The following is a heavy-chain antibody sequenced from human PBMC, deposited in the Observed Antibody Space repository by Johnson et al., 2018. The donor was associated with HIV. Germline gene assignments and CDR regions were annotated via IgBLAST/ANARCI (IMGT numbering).Heavy chain of an antibody. CDR3: AKGSGRRADGDEAFDI. CDR2: ISYDGSHQ. V-gene: IGHV3-30*18. J-gene: IGHJ3*02. Sequence: QVQLVESGGGVVQPGRSLRASCAASGFGFSRYVMHWVRPAPGKGLAWVAVISYDGSHQYCADSVKGRVTISRDNAKNSLHLQMNSLRAEDTAVYYCAKGSGRRADGDEAFDIWGQGTMVTVSS. CDR1: GFGFSRYV. D-gene: IGHD3-10*01.